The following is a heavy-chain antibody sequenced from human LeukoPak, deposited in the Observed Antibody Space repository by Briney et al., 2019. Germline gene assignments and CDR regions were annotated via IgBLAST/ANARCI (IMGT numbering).Heavy chain of an antibody. V-gene: IGHV4-61*08. J-gene: IGHJ4*02. D-gene: IGHD2-15*01. Sequence: SQTLSLTCTVSGGSISSGGYYWSWIRQPPGKGLEWIGYIYYSGSTNYNPSLKSRVTISVDTSKNQFSLKLSSVTAADTAVYYCARSGLENCSGGSCYSGGGLDYWGQGTLVTVSS. CDR3: ARSGLENCSGGSCYSGGGLDY. CDR2: IYYSGST. CDR1: GGSISSGGYY.